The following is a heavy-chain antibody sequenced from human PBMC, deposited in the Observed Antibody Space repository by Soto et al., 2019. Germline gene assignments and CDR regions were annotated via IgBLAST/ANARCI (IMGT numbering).Heavy chain of an antibody. CDR2: IIPSYDRT. Sequence: SVKVSCKASGGTFSSYAIHWVRQAPGQGLEWLGKIIPSYDRTNYAQKFQGRVTVTADTYTTTAYMELSSLRSDDTAVYYCARDPYNDYGGDTFDYWGQGTLVTVSS. D-gene: IGHD4-17*01. V-gene: IGHV1-69*04. CDR3: ARDPYNDYGGDTFDY. J-gene: IGHJ4*02. CDR1: GGTFSSYA.